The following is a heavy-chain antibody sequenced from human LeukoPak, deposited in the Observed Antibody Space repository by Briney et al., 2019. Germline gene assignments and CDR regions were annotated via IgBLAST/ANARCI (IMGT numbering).Heavy chain of an antibody. CDR2: IYYSGST. CDR3: ARGGYCTNGVCSYYYYYYMDV. Sequence: PSETLSLTCAVYGGSFSGYYWSWIRQPPGKGLEWIGSIYYSGSTYYNPSLKSRVTISVDTSKNQFSLKLSSVTAADTAVYYCARGGYCTNGVCSYYYYYYMDVWGKGTTVTVSS. V-gene: IGHV4-34*01. CDR1: GGSFSGYY. J-gene: IGHJ6*03. D-gene: IGHD2-8*01.